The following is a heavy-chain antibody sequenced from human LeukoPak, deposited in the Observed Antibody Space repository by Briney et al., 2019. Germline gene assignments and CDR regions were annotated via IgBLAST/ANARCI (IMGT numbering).Heavy chain of an antibody. CDR1: GGSISSGSYY. CDR2: IYTSGST. D-gene: IGHD3-10*01. Sequence: SQTLSLTCTVSGGSISSGSYYWSWIRQPAGKGLEWIGRIYTSGSTNYNPSLNSRVTISVDTSKNQFSLKLSSVTAADTAVYYCASRRECIRPNPSYP. J-gene: IGHJ5*02. V-gene: IGHV4-61*02. CDR3: ASRRECIRPNPSYP.